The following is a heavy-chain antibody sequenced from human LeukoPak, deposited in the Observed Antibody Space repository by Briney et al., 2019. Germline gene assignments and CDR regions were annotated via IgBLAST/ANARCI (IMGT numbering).Heavy chain of an antibody. D-gene: IGHD5-18*01. CDR1: GGSISSGSYY. V-gene: IGHV4-61*02. CDR2: IYTSGST. J-gene: IGHJ2*01. CDR3: ARTRDTALNYFDV. Sequence: PSETLSLTCTVSGGSISSGSYYWSWIRQPAGQGLEWIGRIYTSGSTNYNPSLQSRVTISVDTSKNQFSLKLSSVTAADTAVYYCARTRDTALNYFDVWGRGTLVTVSS.